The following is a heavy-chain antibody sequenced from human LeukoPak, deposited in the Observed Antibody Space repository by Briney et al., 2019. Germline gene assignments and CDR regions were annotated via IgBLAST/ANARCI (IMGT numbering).Heavy chain of an antibody. CDR3: AARDSSSSGSGGDYYYYYMDV. D-gene: IGHD6-6*01. CDR1: GGTFSSYA. Sequence: GASVTVSCKASGGTFSSYAISWVRQAPGQGLEWMGGIIPIFGTANYAQKFQGRVTITTDESTSTAYMELSSPRSEDTAVYYCAARDSSSSGSGGDYYYYYMDVWGKGTTVTVSS. V-gene: IGHV1-69*05. J-gene: IGHJ6*03. CDR2: IIPIFGTA.